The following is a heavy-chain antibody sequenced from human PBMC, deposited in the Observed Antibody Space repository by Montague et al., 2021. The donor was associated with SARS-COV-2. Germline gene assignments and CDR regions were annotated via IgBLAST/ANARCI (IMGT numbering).Heavy chain of an antibody. CDR2: IYYSGST. V-gene: IGHV4-59*01. J-gene: IGHJ6*02. D-gene: IGHD4-11*01. CDR1: GDSISNYS. Sequence: SETLSLTCSVSGDSISNYSWSWIRQSPGKGLEWIGYIYYSGSTNYNPSLTSRVTISVDTSKNQFSLKLTSVTAADTAVYYCARDVNVTTVTSHTYHYAMDVWGQGTTVTVSS. CDR3: ARDVNVTTVTSHTYHYAMDV.